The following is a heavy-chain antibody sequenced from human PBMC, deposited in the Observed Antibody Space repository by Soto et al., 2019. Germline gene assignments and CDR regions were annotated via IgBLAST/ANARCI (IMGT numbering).Heavy chain of an antibody. CDR1: GGTFSSYA. J-gene: IGHJ4*02. CDR2: IIPIFGTA. V-gene: IGHV1-69*12. CDR3: ATLGEYCSGGSCFVDY. Sequence: QVQLVQSGAEVKKPGSSVKVSCKASGGTFSSYAIRWVRQAPGQGLEWMGGIIPIFGTANYAQKFQGRVTITADESTSTAYMELSSLRSEDTAVYYCATLGEYCSGGSCFVDYWGQGTLVTVSS. D-gene: IGHD2-15*01.